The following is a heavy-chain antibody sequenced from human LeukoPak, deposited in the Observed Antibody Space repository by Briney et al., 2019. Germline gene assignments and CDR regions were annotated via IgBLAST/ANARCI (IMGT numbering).Heavy chain of an antibody. J-gene: IGHJ6*03. Sequence: DPSQTLSLTCTVSGGSISSGSYYWSWIRQPAGKGPEWIGRIYTSGSTNYNPSLKSRVTISVDTSKNQFSLKLSSVTAADTAVYYCARDRAPDYGHTGPGYYYYYMDVWGKGTTVTVSS. D-gene: IGHD4-17*01. CDR1: GGSISSGSYY. V-gene: IGHV4-61*02. CDR3: ARDRAPDYGHTGPGYYYYYMDV. CDR2: IYTSGST.